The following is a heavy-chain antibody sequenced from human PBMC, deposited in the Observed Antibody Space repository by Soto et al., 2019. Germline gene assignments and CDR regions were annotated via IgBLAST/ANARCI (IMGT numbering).Heavy chain of an antibody. CDR2: IFYSGGT. D-gene: IGHD4-17*01. CDR3: ARETYGDYVGYFDP. Sequence: SETLSLTCTVSGGSILDSTYYWAWIRQSPGKGLEWIGTIFYSGGTFYTPSLKGRVTMSVDTSNNQFSLKLSSVTAADTAVYYCARETYGDYVGYFDPWGQGIQVTVSS. V-gene: IGHV4-39*02. J-gene: IGHJ5*02. CDR1: GGSILDSTYY.